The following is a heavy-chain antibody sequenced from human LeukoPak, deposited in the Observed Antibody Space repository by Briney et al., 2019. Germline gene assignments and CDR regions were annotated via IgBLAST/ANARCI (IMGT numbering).Heavy chain of an antibody. V-gene: IGHV1-69*13. D-gene: IGHD4-11*01. J-gene: IGHJ5*02. CDR3: AREMHYSNYDWFDP. Sequence: GASVKVSCKASGGTFSSYAISWVRQAPGQGLEWMGGIIPIFGTANYAQKFQGRVTITADESTSTAYMELSSLRSEDTAGYYCAREMHYSNYDWFDPWGQGTLVTASS. CDR2: IIPIFGTA. CDR1: GGTFSSYA.